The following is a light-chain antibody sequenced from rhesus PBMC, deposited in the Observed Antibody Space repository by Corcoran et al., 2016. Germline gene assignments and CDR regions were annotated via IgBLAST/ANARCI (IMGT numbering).Light chain of an antibody. Sequence: DIQMTQSPSSLSASVGDTVTMTCRASQSVSNWLDWYQQKPGKAPKLLIYKTSNLKSGVPSRFSGSGSGKDFTLTINSLQPEDFATYYWLQYFTSPFIFGPGTRLDIK. J-gene: IGKJ3*01. CDR3: LQYFTSPFI. CDR1: QSVSNW. CDR2: KTS. V-gene: IGKV1-22*01.